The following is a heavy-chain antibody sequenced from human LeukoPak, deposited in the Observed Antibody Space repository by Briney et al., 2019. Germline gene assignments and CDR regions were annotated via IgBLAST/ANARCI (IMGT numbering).Heavy chain of an antibody. Sequence: ASVKVSCKASGFTFTGYYIHWVRQAPGQGLEWMGWVNPNNGGVNYAQMFQGRVTMTRDTSIGTAYMELSRLTSDDTAVYYCARDSYGGNWSLEYWGQGTLVTVSS. CDR3: ARDSYGGNWSLEY. J-gene: IGHJ4*02. CDR1: GFTFTGYY. V-gene: IGHV1-2*02. CDR2: VNPNNGGV. D-gene: IGHD4-23*01.